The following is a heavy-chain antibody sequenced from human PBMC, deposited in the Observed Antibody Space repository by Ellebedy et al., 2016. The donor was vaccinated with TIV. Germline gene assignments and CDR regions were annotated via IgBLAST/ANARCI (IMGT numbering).Heavy chain of an antibody. Sequence: AASVKVSCKTSGYIFTTYASSWVRQAPGQGLVWMGWINTYNGNTEYAQKPQGRVTVTTDTSTSTGYMELRSLRSDDTAMYYCARRLYWGQGTQVTVSS. CDR1: GYIFTTYA. J-gene: IGHJ4*02. CDR3: ARRLY. CDR2: INTYNGNT. V-gene: IGHV1-18*01.